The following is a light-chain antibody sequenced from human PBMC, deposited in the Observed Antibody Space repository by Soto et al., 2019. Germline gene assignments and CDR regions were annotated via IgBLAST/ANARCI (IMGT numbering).Light chain of an antibody. CDR1: SSDVGGYNY. V-gene: IGLV2-14*01. CDR3: SSYTGSSTPYV. Sequence: QSVLTQPASVSGSPGQSITISCTGTSSDVGGYNYVSWYQQHPSKAPKLMIYEVSNRPSGVSNRFSGSKSGNTASLTISGLQAEDEADYYCSSYTGSSTPYVFGTGTKLTVL. J-gene: IGLJ1*01. CDR2: EVS.